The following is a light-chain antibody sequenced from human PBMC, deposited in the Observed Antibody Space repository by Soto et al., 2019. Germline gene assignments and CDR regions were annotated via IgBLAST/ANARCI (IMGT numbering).Light chain of an antibody. V-gene: IGKV3-20*01. CDR2: GES. CDR1: QSVSSN. Sequence: ELVLTQSPATLSLSPGDSATLSCRASQSVSSNLAWYQQKTGQAPRLLVYGESSRANGIPDRLSGSGSGTDLNLTITRLEPEDFAVYYCQQYGSSPPTFGQGTKVDIK. CDR3: QQYGSSPPT. J-gene: IGKJ1*01.